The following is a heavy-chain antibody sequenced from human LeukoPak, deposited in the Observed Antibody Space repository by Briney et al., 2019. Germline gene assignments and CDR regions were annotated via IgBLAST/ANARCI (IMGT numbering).Heavy chain of an antibody. J-gene: IGHJ4*02. CDR1: GFTFSNYW. CDR3: AKVVGTGTTPTDY. Sequence: GGSLRLSCAASGFTFSNYWMHWVRQTPGKGLVLVSRINSDGSTTSYADSVKGRFTISRDNAKNTLFLQMNSLRAEDTAVYYCAKVVGTGTTPTDYWGQGTLVTVSS. D-gene: IGHD1-1*01. V-gene: IGHV3-74*01. CDR2: INSDGSTT.